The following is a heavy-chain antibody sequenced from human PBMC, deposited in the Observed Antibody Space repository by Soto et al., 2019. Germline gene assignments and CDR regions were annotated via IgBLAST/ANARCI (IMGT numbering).Heavy chain of an antibody. D-gene: IGHD5-18*01. V-gene: IGHV3-30*18. CDR2: ISYDGSNK. J-gene: IGHJ4*02. CDR1: GFTFSSYG. Sequence: GSLRLSCAASGFTFSSYGMHWVRQAPGKGLEWVAVISYDGSNKYYADSVKGRFTISRDNSKNTLYLQMNSLRAEDTAVYYCAKSDSYGYFGQLDYWCQGTLVTVSS. CDR3: AKSDSYGYFGQLDY.